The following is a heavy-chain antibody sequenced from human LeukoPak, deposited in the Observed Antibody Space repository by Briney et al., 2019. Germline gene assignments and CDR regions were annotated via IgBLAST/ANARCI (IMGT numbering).Heavy chain of an antibody. CDR1: GGSISSYY. CDR2: IYYSGST. V-gene: IGHV4-59*01. D-gene: IGHD4-17*01. Sequence: SETLSLTCTVSGGSISSYYWGWIRQPPGKGLEWIGYIYYSGSTNYNPSLKSRVTTSVDTSKNQFSLKLSSVTAADTAVYYCAGYGDYALGWFDPWGQGTLVTVSS. J-gene: IGHJ5*02. CDR3: AGYGDYALGWFDP.